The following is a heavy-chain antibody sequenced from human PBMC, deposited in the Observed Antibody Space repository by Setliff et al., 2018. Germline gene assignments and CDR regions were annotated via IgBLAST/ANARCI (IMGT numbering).Heavy chain of an antibody. Sequence: HPGGSLRLSCAASGFTFSSYGMHWVRQAPGKGLEWVAVISYDGSNKYYADSVKGRFTISRDNSKNTLYLQMNSLRAEDTAVYYCAKDQAGYYSNYYYYMDVWGKGTTVTVSS. J-gene: IGHJ6*03. D-gene: IGHD3-22*01. V-gene: IGHV3-30*18. CDR3: AKDQAGYYSNYYYYMDV. CDR1: GFTFSSYG. CDR2: ISYDGSNK.